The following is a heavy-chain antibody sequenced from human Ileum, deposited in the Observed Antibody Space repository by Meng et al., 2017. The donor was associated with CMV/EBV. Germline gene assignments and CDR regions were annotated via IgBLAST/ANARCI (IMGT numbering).Heavy chain of an antibody. V-gene: IGHV4-34*01. CDR3: ARVPRRLTIRGYFDY. D-gene: IGHD5-24*01. CDR2: INHSGST. CDR1: GGSFSGYY. Sequence: HVQLTQWGAGLLKPSETLSLTCAVYGGSFSGYYWSWIRQPPGKGLEWIGEINHSGSTNYNPSLKSRVTISVDTSKNQFSLKLSSVTAADTAVYYCARVPRRLTIRGYFDYWGQGTLVTVSS. J-gene: IGHJ4*02.